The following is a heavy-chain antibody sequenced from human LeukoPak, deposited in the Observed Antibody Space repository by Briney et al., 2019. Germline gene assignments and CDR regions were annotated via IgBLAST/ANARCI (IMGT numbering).Heavy chain of an antibody. CDR2: FDPEDGET. J-gene: IGHJ1*01. CDR3: ATPMVRGVITPHEYFQH. CDR1: GYTLTELS. D-gene: IGHD3-10*01. Sequence: GASVKVSCKVSGYTLTELSMHWVRQAPGKGLEWMGGFDPEDGETIYAQKFQGRVTMTEDTSTDTAYMELSSLRSEDTAVYYCATPMVRGVITPHEYFQHWGQGTLVTVSS. V-gene: IGHV1-24*01.